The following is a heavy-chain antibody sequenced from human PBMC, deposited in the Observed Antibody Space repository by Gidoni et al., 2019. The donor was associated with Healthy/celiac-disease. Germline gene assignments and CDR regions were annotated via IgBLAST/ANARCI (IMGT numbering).Heavy chain of an antibody. CDR3: ARDYDFWSCYFDY. D-gene: IGHD3-3*01. CDR1: GITFSSYS. Sequence: EVQLVESGGGLVKPGGSLRLSCADTGITFSSYSMNWVRQAPGNGLECVSSISSRSSSIYYAVSVKGRFTISRDNAKNSLYLHMNSLRAEDTAVYYCARDYDFWSCYFDYWGQGTLVTVSS. CDR2: ISSRSSSI. V-gene: IGHV3-21*01. J-gene: IGHJ4*02.